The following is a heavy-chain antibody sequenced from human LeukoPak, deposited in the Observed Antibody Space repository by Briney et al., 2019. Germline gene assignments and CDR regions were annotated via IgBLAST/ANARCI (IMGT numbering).Heavy chain of an antibody. Sequence: NPGGSLRLSCAASGFTFSDYGMHWVRQAPGKGLEFVSSISSNGGSTYYGNSVKGRFTISRDNSKNTVYLQMGSLRAEDMGVYYCARTQQWLDTGGWYWFDPWGQGTLVTVSS. J-gene: IGHJ5*02. CDR2: ISSNGGST. CDR3: ARTQQWLDTGGWYWFDP. CDR1: GFTFSDYG. D-gene: IGHD6-19*01. V-gene: IGHV3-64*01.